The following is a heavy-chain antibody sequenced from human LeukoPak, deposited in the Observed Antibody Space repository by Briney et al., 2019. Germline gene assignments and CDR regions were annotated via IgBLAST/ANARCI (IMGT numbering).Heavy chain of an antibody. V-gene: IGHV3-48*03. Sequence: GGSLRLSCAAAGLSFSSYDMYWVRQAPGKGLEWISYIRGSGSHGSGRGAPVYYADSVKGRFTISRDNAKNLVYLEMNSLTAEDSAVYYCVPPAAGLHRTVSTDYFRQWGQGTLVSVSS. CDR1: GLSFSSYD. D-gene: IGHD6-13*01. J-gene: IGHJ1*01. CDR3: VPPAAGLHRTVSTDYFRQ. CDR2: IRGSGSHGSGRGAPV.